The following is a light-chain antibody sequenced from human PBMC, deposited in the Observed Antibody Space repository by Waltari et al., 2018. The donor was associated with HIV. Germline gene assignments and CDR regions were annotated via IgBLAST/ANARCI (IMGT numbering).Light chain of an antibody. CDR2: ATT. V-gene: IGLV7-43*01. CDR1: TGPVTSGYY. CDR3: LLYFSGFRPNWV. J-gene: IGLJ3*02. Sequence: QSVVTQEPSLTVSPGGTALLTSSSSTGPVTSGYYPYWSQQKPGQPPQALIFATTKTHSWTPDRFSGSLLGGDAVLTVSGVRPEDEADYYCLLYFSGFRPNWVFGGGTRLTVL.